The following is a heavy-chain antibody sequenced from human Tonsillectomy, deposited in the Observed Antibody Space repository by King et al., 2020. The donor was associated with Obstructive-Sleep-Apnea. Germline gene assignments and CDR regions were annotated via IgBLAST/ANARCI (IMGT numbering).Heavy chain of an antibody. V-gene: IGHV3-64D*06. Sequence: VQLVESGGGLVQPGGSLRLSCSASGFTFSSYAMHWVRQAPGKGLEYVSAISSNGGSTYYADSVKGRFTISRDNSKNTLYLQMRSLRAEDTAVYYCVKNWNDVKDYFDYWGQGTLVTVSS. CDR2: ISSNGGST. CDR1: GFTFSSYA. CDR3: VKNWNDVKDYFDY. D-gene: IGHD1-1*01. J-gene: IGHJ4*02.